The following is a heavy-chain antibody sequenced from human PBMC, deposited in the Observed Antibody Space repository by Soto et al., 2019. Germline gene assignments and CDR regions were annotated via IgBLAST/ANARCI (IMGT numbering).Heavy chain of an antibody. CDR3: ARAYSSSWYGDY. J-gene: IGHJ4*02. Sequence: GGSLRLSCAASGFTFSSYGMHWVRQAPGKGLEWLAVIWYDGSNKYYADSVKGRFTISRDNSKNTLYLQMNSLRAEDTAVYYCARAYSSSWYGDYWGQGTLVTVSS. D-gene: IGHD6-13*01. CDR2: IWYDGSNK. CDR1: GFTFSSYG. V-gene: IGHV3-33*08.